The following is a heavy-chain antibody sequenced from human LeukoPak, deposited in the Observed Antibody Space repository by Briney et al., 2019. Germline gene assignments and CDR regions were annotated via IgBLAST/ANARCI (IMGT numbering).Heavy chain of an antibody. D-gene: IGHD6-19*01. CDR2: IYPGDSDT. V-gene: IGHV5-51*01. Sequence: GESLKISCKGSGYSFTSYWIGWVRQMPGKGLEWMGIIYPGDSDTRYSPSFQGQVTISADKSISTAYLQWSSLKASDTAMYYCARLGLPGKSSSGWVDYWGQGTLVTVSS. CDR3: ARLGLPGKSSSGWVDY. J-gene: IGHJ4*02. CDR1: GYSFTSYW.